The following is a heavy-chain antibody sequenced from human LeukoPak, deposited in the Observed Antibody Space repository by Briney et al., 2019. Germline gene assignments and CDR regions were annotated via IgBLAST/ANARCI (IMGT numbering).Heavy chain of an antibody. J-gene: IGHJ4*02. CDR2: IYTSGST. CDR1: GGSISSYY. D-gene: IGHD3-3*01. CDR3: ARDPVHDFWSGYYTGIISDY. Sequence: SETLSLTCTVSGGSISSYYWSWLRQPAGKGLEWLGRIYTSGSTNYNPSLKSRVTMSVDTSKNQFSLKLSSVTAADTAVYYCARDPVHDFWSGYYTGIISDYWGQGTLVTVSS. V-gene: IGHV4-4*07.